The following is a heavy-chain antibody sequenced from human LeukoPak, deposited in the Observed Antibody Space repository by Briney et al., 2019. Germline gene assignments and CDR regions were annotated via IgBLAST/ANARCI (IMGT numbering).Heavy chain of an antibody. V-gene: IGHV4-34*01. CDR3: VREREKQWLF. J-gene: IGHJ4*02. D-gene: IGHD6-19*01. CDR2: INHSGST. CDR1: GGSFSGYY. Sequence: SETLSLTCAVYGGSFSGYYWSWIRQPPGKGLEWSGEINHSGSTNYNPSLKSRVTISVDTSKNQFSLKLSSVTAADTAVYYCVREREKQWLFWGQGTLVPVSS.